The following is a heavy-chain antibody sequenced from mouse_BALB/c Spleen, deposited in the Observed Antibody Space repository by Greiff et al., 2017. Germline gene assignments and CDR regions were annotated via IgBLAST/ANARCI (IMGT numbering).Heavy chain of an antibody. CDR2: IDPSDSET. CDR1: GYSFTSYW. CDR3: ARGYGNRFLGY. Sequence: VQLQQSGPQLVRPGASVKISCKASGYSFTSYWMHWVKQRHGQGLEWIGMIDPSDSETRLNQKFKDKATVTVDKSSSTAYMQLSSPTSEDSAVYYCARGYGNRFLGYWGQGTTLTVSS. J-gene: IGHJ2*01. D-gene: IGHD2-10*02. V-gene: IGHV1S127*01.